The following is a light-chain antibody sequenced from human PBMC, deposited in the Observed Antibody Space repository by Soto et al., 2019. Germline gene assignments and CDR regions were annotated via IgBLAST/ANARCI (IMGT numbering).Light chain of an antibody. V-gene: IGKV3-20*01. CDR1: QSVSSS. J-gene: IGKJ1*01. CDR3: QQYGSSPET. Sequence: EVVMTQSPATLSVSPGERATLSCRASQSVSSSLAWYQQKPGQAHRXLIYGASSRATGIPDRFSGSGSGTDFTLTVSRLEPEDFAVYDGQQYGSSPETFGQGTKVDI. CDR2: GAS.